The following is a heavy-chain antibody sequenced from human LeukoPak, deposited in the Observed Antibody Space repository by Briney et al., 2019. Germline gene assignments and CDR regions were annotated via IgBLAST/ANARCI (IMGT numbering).Heavy chain of an antibody. J-gene: IGHJ6*02. CDR2: IYKDGKI. V-gene: IGHV3-53*01. CDR3: ARAMDV. Sequence: PGGSLRLSCAASGFTVSSTYMSWVRQAPGKGLEWVSVIYKDGKIYYIDSVKGGFTISRDTSKNTLYLQMNSLRVEDTAVYYCARAMDVWGQGTTVIVSS. CDR1: GFTVSSTY.